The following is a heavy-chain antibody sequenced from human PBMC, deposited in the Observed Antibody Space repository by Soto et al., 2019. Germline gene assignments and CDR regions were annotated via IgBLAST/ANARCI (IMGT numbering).Heavy chain of an antibody. CDR1: GYSISSGYY. V-gene: IGHV4-38-2*01. D-gene: IGHD2-15*01. CDR3: AIVGVEVSGPIGDFDY. Sequence: NPSETLSLTCGVSGYSISSGYYWGWVRQPPGKGLEWIGSIRHDGNTYYNPSLKSRVTISVDTSKNQFSLNLRSVTAADTAVYYCAIVGVEVSGPIGDFDYWGQGTLVTVSS. CDR2: IRHDGNT. J-gene: IGHJ4*02.